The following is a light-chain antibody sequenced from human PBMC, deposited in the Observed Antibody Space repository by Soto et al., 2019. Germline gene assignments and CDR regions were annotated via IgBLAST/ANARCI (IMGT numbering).Light chain of an antibody. CDR2: DAS. V-gene: IGKV1-5*01. CDR3: QQYNSYLYT. CDR1: QSISSW. Sequence: DIQMTQSPSTLSASVGDRVTITCRASQSISSWLAWYQQKPGKAPKLLIYDASSLESGVPSRFSVSGSGTEFTLAISSLQPDDFATYDCQQYNSYLYTFGQGTKLEIK. J-gene: IGKJ2*01.